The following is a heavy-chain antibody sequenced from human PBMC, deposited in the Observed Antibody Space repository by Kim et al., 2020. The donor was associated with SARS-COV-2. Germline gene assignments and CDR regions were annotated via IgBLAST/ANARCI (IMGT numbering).Heavy chain of an antibody. CDR1: GFTFSSNT. CDR2: IATDSST. CDR3: ARASGCDD. Sequence: GGSLRLSCAGSGFTFSSNTMNWVRQAPGKGLEWVSSIATDSSTYYADSVKGRFTISRDNAKNSLYLQMNSLRAEDTAVYYCARASGCDDWGQGTLVTVSS. J-gene: IGHJ4*02. D-gene: IGHD6-19*01. V-gene: IGHV3-21*01.